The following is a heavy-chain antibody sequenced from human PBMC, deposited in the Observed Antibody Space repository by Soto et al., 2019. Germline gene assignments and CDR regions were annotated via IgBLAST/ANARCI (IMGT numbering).Heavy chain of an antibody. CDR2: IIPIFGTV. CDR3: ARGNHRWLQLWYFDL. D-gene: IGHD5-12*01. V-gene: IGHV1-69*12. J-gene: IGHJ2*01. CDR1: GGTFSNYP. Sequence: QVQLVQSGAEVKKPGSSVKVSCKASGGTFSNYPISCVRQAPGQGLEWMGGIIPIFGTVNYAQKFQGRVTITADESTSTAYMELSSLRSEDTAVYYCARGNHRWLQLWYFDLWGRGPLVTVSS.